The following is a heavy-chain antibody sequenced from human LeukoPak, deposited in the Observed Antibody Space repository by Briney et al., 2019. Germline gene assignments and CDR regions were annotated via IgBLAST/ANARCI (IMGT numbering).Heavy chain of an antibody. Sequence: ASVKVSCKASGYTFTCNHVHWLRQAPGQGLGWMGWIDPNSGDTMYAQKFQDRVTMTSDTSINTAYMELSGLRSDDTAVYFCAKEADIVSFDLWGRGTLVTVSS. D-gene: IGHD2-15*01. CDR3: AKEADIVSFDL. V-gene: IGHV1-2*02. CDR1: GYTFTCNH. CDR2: IDPNSGDT. J-gene: IGHJ2*01.